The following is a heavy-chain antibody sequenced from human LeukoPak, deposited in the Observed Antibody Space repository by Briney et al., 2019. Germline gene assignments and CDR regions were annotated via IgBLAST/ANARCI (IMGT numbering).Heavy chain of an antibody. CDR3: VRSAFHAGSGNYYDY. CDR2: ISYDGSNK. V-gene: IGHV3-30*03. D-gene: IGHD3-22*01. Sequence: GGSLRLSCAASGFTFSSYGMHWVRQAPGKGLEWVAVISYDGSNKYYADSVKGRFTISRDNAENTLYLQMNSLRVEDTAVYYCVRSAFHAGSGNYYDYWGQGTLVTVSS. CDR1: GFTFSSYG. J-gene: IGHJ4*02.